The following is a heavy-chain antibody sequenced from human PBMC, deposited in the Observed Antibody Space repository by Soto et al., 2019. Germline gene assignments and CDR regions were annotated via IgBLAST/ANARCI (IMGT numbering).Heavy chain of an antibody. Sequence: GGSLRLSCAASGFTFSSYAMHWVRQAPGKGLEWVAVISYDGSNKYYADSVKGRFTISRDNSKNTLYLQMNSLRAEDTAVYYCARAMAPSVTASPMGALFFDPWGQGTLVTVSS. CDR2: ISYDGSNK. J-gene: IGHJ5*02. CDR1: GFTFSSYA. D-gene: IGHD2-21*02. V-gene: IGHV3-30-3*01. CDR3: ARAMAPSVTASPMGALFFDP.